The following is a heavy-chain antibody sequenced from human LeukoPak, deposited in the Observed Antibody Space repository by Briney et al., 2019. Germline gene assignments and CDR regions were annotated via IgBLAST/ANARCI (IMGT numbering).Heavy chain of an antibody. D-gene: IGHD1-26*01. V-gene: IGHV4-4*02. J-gene: IGHJ4*02. CDR3: AGERAPSVGATRAYYFDY. CDR2: IYHSGST. CDR1: GGSISSSNW. Sequence: SETLSLTCAVSGGSISSSNWWSWVRQPPGKGLEWIGEIYHSGSTNYNPSLKSRVTISVDKSKNQFSLKLSSVTAADTAVYYCAGERAPSVGATRAYYFDYWGQGTLVTVSS.